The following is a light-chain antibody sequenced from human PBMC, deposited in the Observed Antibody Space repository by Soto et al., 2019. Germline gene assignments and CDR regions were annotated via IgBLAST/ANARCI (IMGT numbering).Light chain of an antibody. CDR3: QQRSAWPLT. V-gene: IGKV3-11*01. CDR2: DAY. CDR1: QSISSY. J-gene: IGKJ4*01. Sequence: EIGLTQSPATLSLSPGERATLSCRASQSISSYLAWYQQKPGQAPSLLIYDAYNRATGIPARFSGSGSGTDFTLTISTLEPEDFAVYYCQQRSAWPLTFGGGTKVEIK.